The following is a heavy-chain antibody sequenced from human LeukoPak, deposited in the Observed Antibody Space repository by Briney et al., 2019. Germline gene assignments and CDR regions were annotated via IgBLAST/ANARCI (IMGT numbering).Heavy chain of an antibody. D-gene: IGHD3-10*01. CDR1: GGSISSRGYY. J-gene: IGHJ3*02. Sequence: SETLSLTCTVSGGSISSRGYYSVWIRQPPGKGLEYIGTISYSGSTYYNPSLRSRVTISVDTSENQFSLKLSSVTAADTAVYFCARHGEGYGAFDIWGQGTMVTVSS. CDR2: ISYSGST. V-gene: IGHV4-39*01. CDR3: ARHGEGYGAFDI.